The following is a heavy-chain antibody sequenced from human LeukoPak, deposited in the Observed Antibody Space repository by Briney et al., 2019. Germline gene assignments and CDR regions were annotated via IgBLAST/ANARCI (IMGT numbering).Heavy chain of an antibody. D-gene: IGHD3-22*01. CDR3: ARRPYDSSGYSRGFIYFDY. Sequence: SETLSLTCAVYGGSFSGCYWSWIRQPPGKGLEWIGEINHSGSTNYNPSLKSRVTISVDTSKNQFSLKLSSVTAADTAVYYCARRPYDSSGYSRGFIYFDYWGQGTLVTVSS. CDR1: GGSFSGCY. V-gene: IGHV4-34*01. CDR2: INHSGST. J-gene: IGHJ4*02.